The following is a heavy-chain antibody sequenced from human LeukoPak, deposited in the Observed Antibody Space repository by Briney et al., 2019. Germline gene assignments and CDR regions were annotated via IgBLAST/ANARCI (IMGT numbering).Heavy chain of an antibody. CDR3: ARTLPGGVVDY. CDR1: GYTFTSYD. D-gene: IGHD1-14*01. Sequence: ASVKVSCKVSGYTFTSYDINWVRQATGQGLEWMGWMNPNSGNTGYAQKFQGRVTISRDTSKSTAYMELSSLRSGDTAVYYCARTLPGGVVDYWGQGTLVTVSS. V-gene: IGHV1-8*01. J-gene: IGHJ4*02. CDR2: MNPNSGNT.